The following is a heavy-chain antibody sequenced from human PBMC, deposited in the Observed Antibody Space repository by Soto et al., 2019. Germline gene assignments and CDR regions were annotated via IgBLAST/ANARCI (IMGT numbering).Heavy chain of an antibody. Sequence: ASVKVSCKASGYTFTSYGISWVRQAPGQGLEWMGWISAYNGNTNYAQKLQGRVTMTTDTSTSTAYMELRSLRFDDTAVYYCARVWDSGDWFDPWGQGTLVTVSS. CDR3: ARVWDSGDWFDP. CDR2: ISAYNGNT. V-gene: IGHV1-18*01. D-gene: IGHD5-12*01. CDR1: GYTFTSYG. J-gene: IGHJ5*02.